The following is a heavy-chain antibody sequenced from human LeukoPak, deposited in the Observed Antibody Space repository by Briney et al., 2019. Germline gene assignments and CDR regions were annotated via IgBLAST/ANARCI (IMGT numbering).Heavy chain of an antibody. V-gene: IGHV3-74*01. CDR3: VRGVGGSGCDTAYYYYYYYGMDV. D-gene: IGHD3-10*01. CDR2: INIDRVST. CDR1: GLAFRSNW. J-gene: IGHJ6*02. Sequence: GGSLRLSGGAPGLAFRSNWTYWVPRAPGKGLGGVSRINIDRVSTGSAGSVKGRFTISRDNATNTLSLRMDSLRAEDTAVYYCVRGVGGSGCDTAYYYYYYYGMDVWGQGTTVTVSS.